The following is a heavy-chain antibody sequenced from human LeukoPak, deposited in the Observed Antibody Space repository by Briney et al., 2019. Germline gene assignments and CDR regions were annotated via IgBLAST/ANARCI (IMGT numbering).Heavy chain of an antibody. CDR1: GFTFSSYS. Sequence: GGSLRLSCAASGFTFSSYSMNWIRQAPGKGLEWVSYISSSSTIYYADSVKGRFTISRDNAKNSLYLQMNSLRAEDTAVYYCARSRYDVVYFDYWGQGTLVTVSS. D-gene: IGHD3-3*01. CDR2: ISSSSTI. J-gene: IGHJ4*02. CDR3: ARSRYDVVYFDY. V-gene: IGHV3-48*01.